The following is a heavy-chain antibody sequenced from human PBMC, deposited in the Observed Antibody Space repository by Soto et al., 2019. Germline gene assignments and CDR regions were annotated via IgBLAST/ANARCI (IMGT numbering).Heavy chain of an antibody. CDR2: ISDSGATT. CDR3: AKEDTSSGSLDY. CDR1: GFSFSTYN. J-gene: IGHJ4*02. V-gene: IGHV3-23*01. D-gene: IGHD6-19*01. Sequence: GGSLRLSCAASGFSFSTYNMNWVRQAPGKGLEWVSGISDSGATTYYADSVRGRFTISRDNSKNTLYLQMKSLRAEDSASYYCAKEDTSSGSLDYWGQGALVTVSS.